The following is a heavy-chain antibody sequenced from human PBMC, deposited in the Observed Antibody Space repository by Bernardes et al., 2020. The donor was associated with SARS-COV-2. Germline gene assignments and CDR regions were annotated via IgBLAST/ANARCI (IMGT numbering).Heavy chain of an antibody. CDR3: ARAQKITIFGVVIIRWFDP. V-gene: IGHV1-8*01. CDR1: GYTFTSYD. J-gene: IGHJ5*02. Sequence: ASVKVSCKASGYTFTSYDINWVRQATGQGLEWMGWMNPNSGNTGYAQKFQGRVTMTRNTSISTAYMELSSLRSEDTAVYYCARAQKITIFGVVIIRWFDPWGQGTLVTVSS. CDR2: MNPNSGNT. D-gene: IGHD3-3*01.